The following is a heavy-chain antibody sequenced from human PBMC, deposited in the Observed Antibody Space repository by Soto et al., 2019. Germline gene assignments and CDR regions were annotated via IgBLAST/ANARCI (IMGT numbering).Heavy chain of an antibody. CDR2: IWFDGIKE. Sequence: PGGSLRFFCAVTGFDFTTYAMHWVRQTPDKGLEWVAIIWFDGIKEFYAESVRGRLTISIDTSKNTVFLQMNNVRAEDTALYYCTRATFDVWGQGTTVTVSS. CDR3: TRATFDV. CDR1: GFDFTTYA. J-gene: IGHJ6*02. V-gene: IGHV3-33*01.